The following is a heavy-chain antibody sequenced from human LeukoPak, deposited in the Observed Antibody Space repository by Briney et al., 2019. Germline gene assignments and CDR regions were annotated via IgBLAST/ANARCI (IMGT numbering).Heavy chain of an antibody. D-gene: IGHD1-26*01. CDR3: ARDEDSGSYYLDFDY. Sequence: PSETLSLTCAVYGGSFSGYYWSWIRQPPGKGLEWIGEINHSGSTNYDPSLKSRVTISVDTSKNQFSLKLSSVTAADTAVYYCARDEDSGSYYLDFDYWGQGTLVTVSS. V-gene: IGHV4-34*01. J-gene: IGHJ4*02. CDR2: INHSGST. CDR1: GGSFSGYY.